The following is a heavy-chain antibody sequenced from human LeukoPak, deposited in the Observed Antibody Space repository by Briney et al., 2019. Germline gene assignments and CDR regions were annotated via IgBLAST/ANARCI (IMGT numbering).Heavy chain of an antibody. D-gene: IGHD3-10*01. CDR1: GFTVSSNS. J-gene: IGHJ6*03. CDR2: IYSDNT. V-gene: IGHV3-66*03. CDR3: ARDRYYYGSGSYRFDPRDYYYYYYMDV. Sequence: GGSLRLSCTVSGFTVSSNSMSWVRQAPGKGLEWVSFIYSDNTHYSDSVKGRFTISRDNSKNTLYLQMNSLRAEDTAVYYCARDRYYYGSGSYRFDPRDYYYYYYMDVWGKGTTVTVSS.